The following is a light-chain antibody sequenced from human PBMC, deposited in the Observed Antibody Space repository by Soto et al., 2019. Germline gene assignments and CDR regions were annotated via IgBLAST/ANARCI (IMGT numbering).Light chain of an antibody. J-gene: IGLJ1*01. V-gene: IGLV2-14*01. CDR1: SSDVGSYTY. CDR2: EVN. CDR3: SSYTSSSTLYV. Sequence: QSVLTQPASVSGSPRQSITISCTGASSDVGSYTYVSWYQQHPGKAPKLMIYEVNNRPSGVSNRFSGSKSGNTASLTISGRQAEDEADYYCSSYTSSSTLYVFGTGTKLTVL.